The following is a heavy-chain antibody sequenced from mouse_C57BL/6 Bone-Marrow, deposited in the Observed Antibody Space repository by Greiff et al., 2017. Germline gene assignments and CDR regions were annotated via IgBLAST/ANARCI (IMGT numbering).Heavy chain of an antibody. CDR1: GFNIKDDY. CDR2: IDPENGDT. Sequence: VHVKQSGAELVRPGASVKLSCTASGFNIKDDYMHWVKQRPEQGLEWIGWIDPENGDTEYASKFQGKATITADTSSNTAYLQLSSLTSEDTAVYYCTTGPYFDYGGQGTTLTVSA. J-gene: IGHJ2*01. V-gene: IGHV14-4*01. D-gene: IGHD3-1*01. CDR3: TTGPYFDY.